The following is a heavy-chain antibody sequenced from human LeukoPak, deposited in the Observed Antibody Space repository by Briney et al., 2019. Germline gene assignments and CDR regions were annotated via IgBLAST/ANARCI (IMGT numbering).Heavy chain of an antibody. D-gene: IGHD3-9*01. J-gene: IGHJ5*02. V-gene: IGHV1-18*01. CDR2: ISTYNDNT. Sequence: ASVKVSCKASGYTFTSYGLSWVRQAPGQGLEWMGWISTYNDNTHYAQKFQGRVTMTTDTSTNTAYMELRSLRSDDTAVYYCARIPDILTGYNWFDPWGQGTLVTVSS. CDR3: ARIPDILTGYNWFDP. CDR1: GYTFTSYG.